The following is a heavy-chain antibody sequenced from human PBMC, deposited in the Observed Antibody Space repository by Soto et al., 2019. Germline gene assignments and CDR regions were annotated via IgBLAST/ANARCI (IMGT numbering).Heavy chain of an antibody. CDR1: GDILTSYA. V-gene: IGHV1-18*01. D-gene: IGHD3-10*01. Sequence: GVPVKPCSKARGDILTSYAISWARHSPGQGLEWMGWISAYNGNTNYAQKLQCRVTMTTDTSTSTAYMELRSLRSDDTAVYYCARDLWFGETWAYYGMGVWGQRTTVTVSS. CDR3: ARDLWFGETWAYYGMGV. J-gene: IGHJ6*02. CDR2: ISAYNGNT.